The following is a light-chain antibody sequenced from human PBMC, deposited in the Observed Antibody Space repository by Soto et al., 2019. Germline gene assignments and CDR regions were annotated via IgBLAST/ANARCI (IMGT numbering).Light chain of an antibody. J-gene: IGKJ1*01. CDR1: QSISSW. Sequence: DIEMIQSHSTLSASVGDRVPITCRASQSISSWLAWYQQKPGKAPKLLIYDASSLESGVPSRFSGSGSGIEFTLTISSLQPDDFATYYCQQYNSYSRTFGQGTKVDIK. CDR2: DAS. V-gene: IGKV1-5*01. CDR3: QQYNSYSRT.